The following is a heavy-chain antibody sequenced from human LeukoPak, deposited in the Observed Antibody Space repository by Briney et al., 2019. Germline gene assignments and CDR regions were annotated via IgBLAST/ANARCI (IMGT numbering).Heavy chain of an antibody. CDR2: IKEDGSES. V-gene: IGHV3-7*03. D-gene: IGHD3-22*01. CDR1: GFNFGEFW. CDR3: AKEDSRGHWFDY. Sequence: PGGSLRLSCAASGFNFGEFWMAWVRQTPGMGLEWVADIKEDGSESFYADSVKGRFTISRDNSKNTLYLQMDSLTAEDTAVYYCAKEDSRGHWFDYWGQGTLVTVSS. J-gene: IGHJ4*02.